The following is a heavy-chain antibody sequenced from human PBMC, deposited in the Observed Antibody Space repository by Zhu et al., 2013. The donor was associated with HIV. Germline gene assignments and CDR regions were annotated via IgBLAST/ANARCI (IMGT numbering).Heavy chain of an antibody. D-gene: IGHD3-22*01. V-gene: IGHV1-69*01. CDR1: GGTFSSYA. CDR2: IIPIFGTA. J-gene: IGHJ4*02. Sequence: QVQLVQSGAEVKKPGSSVKVSCKASGGTFSSYAISWVRQAPGQGLEWMGGIIPIFGTANYAQKFQGRVTITADESTSTAYMELSSLRSEDTAVYYCARDRAWYYYDSSGYYPYSFDYWGQGTLVTVSS. CDR3: ARDRAWYYYDSSGYYPYSFDY.